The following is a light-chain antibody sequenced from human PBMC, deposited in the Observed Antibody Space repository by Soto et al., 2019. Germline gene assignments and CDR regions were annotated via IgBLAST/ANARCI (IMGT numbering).Light chain of an antibody. Sequence: EIVLRQSPATLSLSPGERATLSCRASQSVSSFLAWYQQKPGQAPRLLVYDASNRATGIPARFSGSGSGTDFTLTISSLEPEDYAVYYCHQRSNWPLTFGGGTKVEIK. J-gene: IGKJ4*01. CDR1: QSVSSF. V-gene: IGKV3-11*01. CDR2: DAS. CDR3: HQRSNWPLT.